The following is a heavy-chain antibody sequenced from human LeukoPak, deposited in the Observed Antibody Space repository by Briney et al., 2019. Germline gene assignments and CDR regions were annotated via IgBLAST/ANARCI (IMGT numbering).Heavy chain of an antibody. J-gene: IGHJ4*02. CDR1: GFTFSSYS. CDR3: AISPAAGPFPPNY. CDR2: ISSSGSSI. V-gene: IGHV3-48*01. D-gene: IGHD6-13*01. Sequence: GGSLRLSCAASGFTFSSYSMNWVRQAPGKGLEWVSYISSSGSSIYYADSVKGRFTISRDDAMNSLYLQMNNLRAEDTAVYYCAISPAAGPFPPNYWGQGTLVTVSS.